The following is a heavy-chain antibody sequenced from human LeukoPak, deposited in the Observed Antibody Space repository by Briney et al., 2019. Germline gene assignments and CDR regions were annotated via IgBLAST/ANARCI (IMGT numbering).Heavy chain of an antibody. D-gene: IGHD2-15*01. CDR2: ISYSGST. Sequence: PSETLSLTCTVSGGSISSYYWSWIRQPPGKGLEWIGYISYSGSTNFNPSLKSRITISIDTSKNQFSLKLSSVTAADTAVYYCAGTSSSYCSGGSCYGKFQTWGQGTLVTVSS. CDR1: GGSISSYY. J-gene: IGHJ1*01. CDR3: AGTSSSYCSGGSCYGKFQT. V-gene: IGHV4-59*08.